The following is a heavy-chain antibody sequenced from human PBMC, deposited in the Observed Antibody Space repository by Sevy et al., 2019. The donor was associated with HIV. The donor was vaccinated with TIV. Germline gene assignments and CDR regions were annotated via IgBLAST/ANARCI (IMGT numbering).Heavy chain of an antibody. Sequence: SETLSLTCAVSGGSSSGYYWAWIRQSPGKGLEWIGEISRRGSTKCNPSLKSRVSISVDTSKDQISLRLTSLTAADTSVYYCARGGIMATTEYGLDVWGQGTTVTVSS. CDR2: ISRRGST. V-gene: IGHV4-34*01. CDR1: GGSSSGYY. CDR3: ARGGIMATTEYGLDV. J-gene: IGHJ6*02. D-gene: IGHD1-1*01.